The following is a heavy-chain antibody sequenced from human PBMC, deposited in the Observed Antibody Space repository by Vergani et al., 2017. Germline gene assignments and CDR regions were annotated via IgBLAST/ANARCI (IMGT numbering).Heavy chain of an antibody. D-gene: IGHD3-22*01. J-gene: IGHJ4*02. V-gene: IGHV3-9*01. CDR3: AKDYYYDSSGYFDY. Sequence: EVQLVESGGGLVQPGRSLRLSCAASGFTFDDYAMHWVRQAPGKGLEWVSGISWNSGSIGYADSVKGRFTISRDNAKNSLYLQMNSLRAEDTALYYCAKDYYYDSSGYFDYWAREPWSPSPQ. CDR1: GFTFDDYA. CDR2: ISWNSGSI.